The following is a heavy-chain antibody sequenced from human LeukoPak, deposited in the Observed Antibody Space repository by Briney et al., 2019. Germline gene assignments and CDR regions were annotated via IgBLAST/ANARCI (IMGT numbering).Heavy chain of an antibody. V-gene: IGHV1-24*01. CDR3: ATVSLSSGWYFDAFDI. CDR1: GYTLTELS. CDR2: FDPEDGET. D-gene: IGHD6-19*01. Sequence: GSVKVSCKVSGYTLTELSMHWVRQAPGKGLEWMGGFDPEDGETIYAQKFQGRVTMTEDTSTDTAYMELSSLRSEDTAVYYRATVSLSSGWYFDAFDIWGQGTMVTVSS. J-gene: IGHJ3*02.